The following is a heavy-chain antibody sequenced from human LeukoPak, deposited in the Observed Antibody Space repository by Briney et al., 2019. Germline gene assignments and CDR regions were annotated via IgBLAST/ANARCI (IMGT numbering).Heavy chain of an antibody. CDR1: GGSFSGYY. J-gene: IGHJ4*02. CDR2: ISHSGST. CDR3: ARGPDGDVLMVYATFDY. Sequence: PSETLSLTCAVYGGSFSGYYWSWIRQPPGKGLEWIGEISHSGSTNYNPSLKSRVTISVDTSKNQFSLKLSSVTAADTAVYYCARGPDGDVLMVYATFDYWGQGTLVTVSS. D-gene: IGHD2-8*01. V-gene: IGHV4-34*01.